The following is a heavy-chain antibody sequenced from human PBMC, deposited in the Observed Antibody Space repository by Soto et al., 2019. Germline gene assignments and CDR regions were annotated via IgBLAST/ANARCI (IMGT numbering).Heavy chain of an antibody. J-gene: IGHJ6*03. CDR1: GFTFSSYG. V-gene: IGHV3-33*01. Sequence: QVQLVESGGGVVQPGRSLRLSCAASGFTFSSYGMHWVRQAPGKGLEWVAVIWYDGSNKYYADSVKGRFTISRDNSKNTLYLQMNSLRAEDTAVYYCSRDRIALVVVAVTSHRVWYYMDVWGKGTTVTVSS. CDR2: IWYDGSNK. CDR3: SRDRIALVVVAVTSHRVWYYMDV. D-gene: IGHD2-15*01.